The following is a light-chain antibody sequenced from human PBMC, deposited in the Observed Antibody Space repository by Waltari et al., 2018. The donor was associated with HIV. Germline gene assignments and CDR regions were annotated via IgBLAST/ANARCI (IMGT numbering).Light chain of an antibody. V-gene: IGLV1-44*01. CDR1: NSNIGSNT. Sequence: GQRVTIACSGSNSNIGSNTVNWYKQVPGTAPKLLIYNNYERPSGVPDRFSGSKSGSSASLAISGLQSEDDGDYYCAAWDGSLLGVLFGGGTKLTVL. CDR3: AAWDGSLLGVL. J-gene: IGLJ2*01. CDR2: NNY.